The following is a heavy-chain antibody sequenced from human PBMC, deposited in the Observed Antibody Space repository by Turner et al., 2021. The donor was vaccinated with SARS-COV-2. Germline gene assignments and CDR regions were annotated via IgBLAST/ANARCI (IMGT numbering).Heavy chain of an antibody. CDR1: GYTLTEFS. Sequence: QVQLVQSGAEVKKPGASVKVSCKVSGYTLTEFSMHWVRPAPGKGREWMGAFDPEDGETIYAQKFQGRVSMTEDTSTDTAYMELSSLRSEDTAVYYCATVPVVPAAIGYYYYYGMDVWGQGTTVTVSS. CDR3: ATVPVVPAAIGYYYYYGMDV. D-gene: IGHD2-2*02. J-gene: IGHJ6*02. CDR2: FDPEDGET. V-gene: IGHV1-24*01.